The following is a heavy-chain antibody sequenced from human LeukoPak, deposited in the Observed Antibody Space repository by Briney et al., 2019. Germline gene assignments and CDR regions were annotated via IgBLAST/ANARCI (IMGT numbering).Heavy chain of an antibody. V-gene: IGHV3-21*01. J-gene: IGHJ4*02. Sequence: GGSLRLSCAASGFTFRSYSMNWVRQAPGKGLEWVSSISSSSSYIYYADSVKGRFTISRDNAKNSLYLQMNSLRAEDTAVYYCARDRIGTPDYWGQGTLVTVSS. D-gene: IGHD2-15*01. CDR1: GFTFRSYS. CDR3: ARDRIGTPDY. CDR2: ISSSSSYI.